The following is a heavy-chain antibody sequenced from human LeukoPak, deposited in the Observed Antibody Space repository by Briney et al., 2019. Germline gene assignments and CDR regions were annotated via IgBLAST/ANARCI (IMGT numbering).Heavy chain of an antibody. CDR3: ARHTQYYYYGMDV. CDR2: IYYSGGS. Sequence: SETLSLTCTVSGGSISTSSYYWAWVRQPPGKGLEWIGSIYYSGGSYYNPPLQSRVTISLDTSKNQFSLKLSSVTAADTAVYHCARHTQYYYYGMDVWGQGTTVTVSS. V-gene: IGHV4-39*01. CDR1: GGSISTSSYY. J-gene: IGHJ6*02.